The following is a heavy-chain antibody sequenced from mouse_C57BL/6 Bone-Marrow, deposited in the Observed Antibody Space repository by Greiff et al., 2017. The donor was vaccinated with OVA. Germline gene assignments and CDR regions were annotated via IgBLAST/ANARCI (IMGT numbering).Heavy chain of an antibody. D-gene: IGHD1-1*01. CDR1: GYTFTSYW. V-gene: IGHV1-64*01. Sequence: QVQLQQPGAELVKPGASVKLSCKASGYTFTSYWMHWVKQRPGQGLEWIGMIHPNSGSTNYNAKFKSKATMTVDKSSSTAYMQLSSLTSEDSAVYYCARSGGSSLVAYWGQGTLVTVSA. CDR2: IHPNSGST. CDR3: ARSGGSSLVAY. J-gene: IGHJ3*01.